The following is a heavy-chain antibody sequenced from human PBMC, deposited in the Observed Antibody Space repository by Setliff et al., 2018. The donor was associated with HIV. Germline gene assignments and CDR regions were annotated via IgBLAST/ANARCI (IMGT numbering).Heavy chain of an antibody. CDR1: GFTFSDNY. D-gene: IGHD3-9*01. J-gene: IGHJ4*02. Sequence: GSLRLSCSVSGFTFSDNYMGWIRLAPGKGLEWISSISHSSSPRHYADSVKARFTISRDNAKNSLYLEMNRLRADDTAVYFCARVITVLRSSDWSYYFDYWGQGTLVTVSS. CDR2: ISHSSSPR. CDR3: ARVITVLRSSDWSYYFDY. V-gene: IGHV3-11*01.